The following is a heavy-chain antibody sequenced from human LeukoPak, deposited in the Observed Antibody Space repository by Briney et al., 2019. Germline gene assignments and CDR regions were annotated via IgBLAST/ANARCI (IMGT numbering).Heavy chain of an antibody. CDR2: ISTSADGT. D-gene: IGHD2-8*01. Sequence: GGSLRLSCATSGFTFSSYAMSWVRLAPGKGLEWVSTISTSADGTYYADSVKGRFTISRDNSKNTLYLQMNSLRAEDTAVYYCTKGNIVLMVYATFDYWGQGTLVTVSS. J-gene: IGHJ4*02. CDR3: TKGNIVLMVYATFDY. CDR1: GFTFSSYA. V-gene: IGHV3-23*01.